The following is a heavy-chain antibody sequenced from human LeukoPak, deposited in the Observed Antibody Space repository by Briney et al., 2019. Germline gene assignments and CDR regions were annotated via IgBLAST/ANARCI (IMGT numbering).Heavy chain of an antibody. D-gene: IGHD3-3*01. V-gene: IGHV3-21*01. CDR1: GFTFSNAW. CDR2: ISSSSSYI. CDR3: ASTNSLDY. J-gene: IGHJ4*02. Sequence: GGSLRLSCAASGFTFSNAWMSWVRQAPGKGLEWVSSISSSSSYIYYAASVKGRFTISRDNAKNSLYLQMNRLRAEDTAVYYCASTNSLDYWGQGALVTVSS.